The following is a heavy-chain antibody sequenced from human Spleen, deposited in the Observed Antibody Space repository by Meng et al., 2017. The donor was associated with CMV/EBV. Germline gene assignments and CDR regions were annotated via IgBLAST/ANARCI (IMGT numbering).Heavy chain of an antibody. D-gene: IGHD1-26*01. CDR1: GFPFDDYT. CDR2: ITGDGSST. CDR3: TKDSRGWELSY. J-gene: IGHJ4*02. Sequence: GGSLRLSCAASGFPFDDYTMHWVRQGPGKGLEWVSLITGDGSSTYYADSVRGRFTISRDNSKNSLYLQMNSLRTEDTALYYCTKDSRGWELSYWGQGTLVTVSS. V-gene: IGHV3-43*01.